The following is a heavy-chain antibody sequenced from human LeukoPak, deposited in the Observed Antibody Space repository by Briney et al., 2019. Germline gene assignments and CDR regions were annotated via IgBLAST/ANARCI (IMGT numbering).Heavy chain of an antibody. J-gene: IGHJ3*02. V-gene: IGHV3-49*04. Sequence: GGSLRLSCAASGFTFSSYAMSWVRQAPGKGLEWVGFIRSKAYGGTTEYAASVKGRFTISRDDSKSIAYLQMNSLKTEDTAVYYCTRDQRVVVVTISRFDAFDIWGQGTMVTVSS. CDR2: IRSKAYGGTT. CDR1: GFTFSSYA. CDR3: TRDQRVVVVTISRFDAFDI. D-gene: IGHD3-22*01.